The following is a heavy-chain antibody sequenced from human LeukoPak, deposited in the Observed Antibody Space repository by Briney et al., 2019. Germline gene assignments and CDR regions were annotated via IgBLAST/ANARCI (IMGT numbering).Heavy chain of an antibody. D-gene: IGHD3-22*01. V-gene: IGHV4-59*01. J-gene: IGHJ4*02. Sequence: SETLSLTCTVSGGSISSYYWSWIRQPPGKGLEWIGYIYYSGSTNYNPSLKSRATISVDTSKNQFSLKLSSVTAADTAVYYCARSGAYYYDSSGYYTFDYWGQGTLVTVSS. CDR2: IYYSGST. CDR3: ARSGAYYYDSSGYYTFDY. CDR1: GGSISSYY.